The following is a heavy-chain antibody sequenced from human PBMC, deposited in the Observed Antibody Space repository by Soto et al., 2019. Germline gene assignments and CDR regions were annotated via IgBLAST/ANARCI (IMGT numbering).Heavy chain of an antibody. CDR1: GYSFTSYW. Sequence: GESLKISCKGSGYSFTSYWIGWVRQMPGKGLEWMGIIYPGDSDTRYSPSFQGQVTISADKSISTAYLQWSSLKASDTAMYYCARHLLAAAGTDYFDYWGQGTLVTVPS. CDR2: IYPGDSDT. V-gene: IGHV5-51*01. D-gene: IGHD6-13*01. J-gene: IGHJ4*02. CDR3: ARHLLAAAGTDYFDY.